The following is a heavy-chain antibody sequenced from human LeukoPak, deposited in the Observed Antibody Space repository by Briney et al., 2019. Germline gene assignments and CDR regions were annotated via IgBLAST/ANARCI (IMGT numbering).Heavy chain of an antibody. V-gene: IGHV3-23*01. CDR3: AKDRDDYVWGSYLGAFDI. Sequence: GRSLRLSCAASGFTFSSYAMSWVRQAPGKGLEWVSLIRGSGGSTYYADSVKGRFTISRDNSKNTLYLQMNSLRAEDTAVFYCAKDRDDYVWGSYLGAFDIWGQGTMVTVSS. J-gene: IGHJ3*02. CDR1: GFTFSSYA. CDR2: IRGSGGST. D-gene: IGHD3-16*01.